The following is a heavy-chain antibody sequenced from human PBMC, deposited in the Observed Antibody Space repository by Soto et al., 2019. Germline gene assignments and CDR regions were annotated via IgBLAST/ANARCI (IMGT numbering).Heavy chain of an antibody. CDR1: GFTFHTYG. V-gene: IGHV3-33*01. Sequence: QEQLEESGGGVVQPGRSLRLSCAASGFTFHTYGMHWVRQIPGKGLQWVAIIWYDGSIKYYADSVRGRFTISRDNSKNTLYLQMNSLRDEDTAVYYCARIDCTGDNCNPYYHYGMDVWGQGTTVTVSS. J-gene: IGHJ6*02. D-gene: IGHD2-8*02. CDR3: ARIDCTGDNCNPYYHYGMDV. CDR2: IWYDGSIK.